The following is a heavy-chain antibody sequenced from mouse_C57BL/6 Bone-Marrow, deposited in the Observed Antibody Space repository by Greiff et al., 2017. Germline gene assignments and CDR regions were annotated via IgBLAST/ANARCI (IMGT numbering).Heavy chain of an antibody. CDR1: GFTFSSYG. J-gene: IGHJ3*01. Sequence: EVQLVESGGDLVKPGGSLKLSCAASGFTFSSYGMSWVRQTPDKRLEWVATISSGGSYTYYPDSVTGRFTISRDNAKNTLYLQMSSLKSEDTAMYYCARNSGSSWFAYWGQGTLVTVSA. CDR3: ARNSGSSWFAY. D-gene: IGHD1-1*01. V-gene: IGHV5-6*01. CDR2: ISSGGSYT.